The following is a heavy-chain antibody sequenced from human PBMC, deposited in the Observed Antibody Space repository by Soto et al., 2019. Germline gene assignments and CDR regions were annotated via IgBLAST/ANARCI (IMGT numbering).Heavy chain of an antibody. V-gene: IGHV4-34*01. CDR2: INNSGST. CDR3: ARASRGDCSGGSCYPRNFDY. CDR1: GGSFRGYN. J-gene: IGHJ4*02. Sequence: QVQLQQWGAGLLKPSETLSLTCAVFGGSFRGYNWGWIGQPPGRGLEWIGEINNSGSTNYNPSLKSRVTISVDTSKNQFSLKLSSVTAADTAVYYCARASRGDCSGGSCYPRNFDYWGQGTLVTVSS. D-gene: IGHD2-15*01.